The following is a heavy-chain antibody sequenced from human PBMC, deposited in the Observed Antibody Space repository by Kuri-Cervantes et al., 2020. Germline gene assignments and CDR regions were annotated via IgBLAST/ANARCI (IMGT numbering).Heavy chain of an antibody. Sequence: GSLRLSCAVYGGSFSGYYWSWIRQPPGKGLYWIGEINHSGSTNYNPSLKSRVTISVDTSKNQFSLKLSSVTAADTAVYYCASLGGGRGDYWGQGTLVTVSS. D-gene: IGHD3-10*01. V-gene: IGHV4-34*01. CDR1: GGSFSGYY. CDR3: ASLGGGRGDY. J-gene: IGHJ4*02. CDR2: INHSGST.